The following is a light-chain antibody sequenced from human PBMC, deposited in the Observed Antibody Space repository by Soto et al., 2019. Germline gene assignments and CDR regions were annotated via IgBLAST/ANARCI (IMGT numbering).Light chain of an antibody. J-gene: IGLJ1*01. CDR1: SSNIGSNY. Sequence: QPVLTQPPSASGTPGQRVTISCSGSSSNIGSNYVYWYQQLPGTAPKLLIYRNNQRPSGVPDRFSGSKSGTSASLAINGLRSEDEADYYCAAWDDSLSGYVFGTGTKLTVL. V-gene: IGLV1-47*01. CDR3: AAWDDSLSGYV. CDR2: RNN.